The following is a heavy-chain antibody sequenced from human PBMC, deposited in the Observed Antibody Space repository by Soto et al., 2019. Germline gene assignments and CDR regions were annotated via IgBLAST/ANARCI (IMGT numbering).Heavy chain of an antibody. V-gene: IGHV4-59*01. J-gene: IGHJ3*02. CDR3: AKNLYGYYVNPDI. D-gene: IGHD3-3*01. CDR1: GGSLGNYY. CDR2: IHYSGST. Sequence: PSETLSLPCAVSGGSLGNYYWSWIRQPPGKGLEWIGYIHYSGSTWYNPSLKSRVTISVDKSRNQFSLKLSSVTAADTAVYFCAKNLYGYYVNPDIWGQGTMVTVSS.